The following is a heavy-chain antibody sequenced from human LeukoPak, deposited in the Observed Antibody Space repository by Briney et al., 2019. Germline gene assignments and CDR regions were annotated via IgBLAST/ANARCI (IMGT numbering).Heavy chain of an antibody. CDR2: ISAYNGNT. Sequence: ASVKVSCKASGYTFTSYGISWVRQAPGQGLEWMGWISAYNGNTNYAQKFQGRVTITADESTSTAYMELSSLRSEDTAVYYCARVAVEMATITYYYGMDVWGQGTTVTVSS. D-gene: IGHD5-24*01. J-gene: IGHJ6*02. CDR3: ARVAVEMATITYYYGMDV. CDR1: GYTFTSYG. V-gene: IGHV1-18*01.